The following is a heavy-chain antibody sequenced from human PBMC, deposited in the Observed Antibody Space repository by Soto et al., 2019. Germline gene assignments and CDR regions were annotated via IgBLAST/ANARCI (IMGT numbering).Heavy chain of an antibody. CDR2: LSIGGSNK. Sequence: GGSLRLSCAASVFTFSSYALSWVRQAPGKGPEWVSALSIGGSNKYYADSVKGRFTISRDNSKNTLYLQMNSLRAEDTAVYYCARDMTIFGVVPYGMDVWGQGTTVTVSS. CDR3: ARDMTIFGVVPYGMDV. CDR1: VFTFSSYA. D-gene: IGHD3-3*01. J-gene: IGHJ6*02. V-gene: IGHV3-23*01.